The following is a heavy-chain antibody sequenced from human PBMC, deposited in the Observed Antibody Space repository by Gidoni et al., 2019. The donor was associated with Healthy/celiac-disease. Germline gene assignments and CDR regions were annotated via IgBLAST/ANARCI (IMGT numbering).Heavy chain of an antibody. CDR2: IIPILGIA. D-gene: IGHD1-26*01. Sequence: QVQLVQSGAEVKKPGSSVKVSCKASGGTFSSYAISWVRQAPGQGLEWMGRIIPILGIANYAQKYQGRVTITADKSTSTAYMELSSLRSEDTAVYYCARSPIYSGSECDYWGQGTLVTVSS. V-gene: IGHV1-69*04. J-gene: IGHJ4*02. CDR3: ARSPIYSGSECDY. CDR1: GGTFSSYA.